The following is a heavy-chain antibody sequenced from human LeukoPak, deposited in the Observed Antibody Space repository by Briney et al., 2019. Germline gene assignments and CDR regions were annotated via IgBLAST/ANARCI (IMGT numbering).Heavy chain of an antibody. CDR1: GCIFSSYS. CDR2: ISSSSSYI. D-gene: IGHD5-24*01. J-gene: IGHJ5*02. Sequence: AGSLTLSCAASGCIFSSYSMNWVRQAPGKGLKWVSSISSSSSYIYYADSVKGRFTISRDNAKSSLYLQMNSLRAEYTAVYHCARDAGYRGKGWFDPWGQGTLVTVSS. CDR3: ARDAGYRGKGWFDP. V-gene: IGHV3-21*01.